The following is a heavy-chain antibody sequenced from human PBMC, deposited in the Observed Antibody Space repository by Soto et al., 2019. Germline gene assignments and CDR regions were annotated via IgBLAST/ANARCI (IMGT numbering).Heavy chain of an antibody. D-gene: IGHD1-1*01. CDR3: ARVQPGTIDY. CDR1: GGSISSYN. V-gene: IGHV4-59*01. Sequence: SETLSLTCTVSGGSISSYNWSWLRQPPGKGLEWIGYIYYSGSANYNPSLKSRVTISVDTSKNQFSLKLSSVTAADTAVYYCARVQPGTIDYWGQGALVTVSS. CDR2: IYYSGSA. J-gene: IGHJ4*02.